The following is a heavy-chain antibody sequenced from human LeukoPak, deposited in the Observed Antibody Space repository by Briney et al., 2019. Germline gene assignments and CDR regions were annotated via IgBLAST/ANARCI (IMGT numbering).Heavy chain of an antibody. CDR3: ARDRYSNYGYDYYGMDV. V-gene: IGHV3-30-3*01. J-gene: IGHJ6*02. D-gene: IGHD4-11*01. CDR2: ISYDGSNK. Sequence: GRSLRLSCAASGFTFSSYAIHWVRQAPGKGLEWVAVISYDGSNKYYADSVKGRFTISRDNSKNTLYLQMNSLRAEDTAVYYCARDRYSNYGYDYYGMDVWGQGTTVTVSS. CDR1: GFTFSSYA.